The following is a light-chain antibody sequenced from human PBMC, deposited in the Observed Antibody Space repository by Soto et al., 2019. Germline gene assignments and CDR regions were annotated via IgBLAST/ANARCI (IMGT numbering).Light chain of an antibody. CDR1: QSVSNN. CDR2: GAS. CDR3: QQYNNWPRT. V-gene: IGKV3-15*01. J-gene: IGKJ1*01. Sequence: EIVMTQSPATLSVSPGERATLSCRATQSVSNNLAWYQQKPGQAPMLLIYGASTSATGIPARFSGSGSGTDFTLSISSLQSEDFALYYCQQYNNWPRTFGQGTKVDIK.